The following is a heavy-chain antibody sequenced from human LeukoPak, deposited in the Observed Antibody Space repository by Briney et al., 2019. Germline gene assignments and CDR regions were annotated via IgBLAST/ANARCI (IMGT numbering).Heavy chain of an antibody. CDR3: ASYSSSSNSFDY. J-gene: IGHJ4*02. V-gene: IGHV1-18*01. CDR2: ISAYNGNT. D-gene: IGHD6-6*01. Sequence: ASVKVSCKASGYTFTSYGISWVRQAPGQGLEWMGWISAYNGNTNYAQELQGRVTMTTDTSTSTAYMELRSLRSDDTAVYYCASYSSSSNSFDYWGQGTLVTVSS. CDR1: GYTFTSYG.